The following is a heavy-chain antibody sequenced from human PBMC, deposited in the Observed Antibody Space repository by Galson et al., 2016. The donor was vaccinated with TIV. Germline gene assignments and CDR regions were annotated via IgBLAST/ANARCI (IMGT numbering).Heavy chain of an antibody. CDR1: GLTVNSNY. Sequence: SLRLSCAASGLTVNSNYMSWVRQAPGKGLEWVATIYSGDSGGKTYYADSVRGRSTVSSDTSKNTLHLQMSSLRPEDTAVYFCARDRYFDSSGQYYYYYFGLDVWGQGTMVTVS. CDR2: IYSGDSGGKT. J-gene: IGHJ6*02. V-gene: IGHV3-66*02. CDR3: ARDRYFDSSGQYYYYYFGLDV. D-gene: IGHD3-22*01.